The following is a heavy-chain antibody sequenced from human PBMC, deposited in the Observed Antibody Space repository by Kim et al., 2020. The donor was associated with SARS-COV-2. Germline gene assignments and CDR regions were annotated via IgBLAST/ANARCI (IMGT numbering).Heavy chain of an antibody. CDR1: GFTFDDYA. CDR2: ISWNSGSI. CDR3: AGITMIVPAYGMDV. Sequence: GGSLRLSCAASGFTFDDYAMHWVRQAPGKGLEWVSGISWNSGSIGYADSVKGRFTISRDNAKNSLYLQMNSLRAEDTALYYCAGITMIVPAYGMDVWGQGTTVTVSS. D-gene: IGHD3-22*01. J-gene: IGHJ6*02. V-gene: IGHV3-9*01.